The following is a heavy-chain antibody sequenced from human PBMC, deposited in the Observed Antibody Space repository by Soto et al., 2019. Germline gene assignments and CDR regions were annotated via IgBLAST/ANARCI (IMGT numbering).Heavy chain of an antibody. CDR2: ITSGGGST. V-gene: IGHV3-74*01. CDR3: ARDNSYGMDV. J-gene: IGHJ6*02. CDR1: GYTFRNYW. Sequence: EVQLVESGGGLVQPGGSLRLSCAASGYTFRNYWMHWVRQAPGKGLVWVSHITSGGGSTNYADSVKDRFTISRDNAKSTLYLQMNSLSAEDTAVYFCARDNSYGMDVWGQGTTVTVSS.